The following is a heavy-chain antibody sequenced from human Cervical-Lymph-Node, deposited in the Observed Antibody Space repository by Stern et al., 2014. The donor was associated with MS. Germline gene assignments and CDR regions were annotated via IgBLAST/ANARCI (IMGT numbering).Heavy chain of an antibody. CDR1: GGTFRRFA. CDR3: ASAHPATRRGYKGMNV. CDR2: IIPVLGTP. V-gene: IGHV1-69*01. D-gene: IGHD2-2*01. Sequence: VELVETGSEVRKPGSSVNVTCKASGGTFRRFAVNWVRQAPGQGLEWVGGIIPVLGTPTYALKFQGRVAIISDDSTNTVSVELSSLTTDDTATYFCASAHPATRRGYKGMNVWGQGTTIAVSS. J-gene: IGHJ6*02.